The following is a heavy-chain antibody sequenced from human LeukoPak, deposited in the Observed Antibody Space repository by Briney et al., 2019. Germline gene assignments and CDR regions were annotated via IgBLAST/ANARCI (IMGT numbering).Heavy chain of an antibody. CDR1: GGTFSSYA. CDR3: AKGRAWGSYGRGFDY. J-gene: IGHJ4*02. Sequence: ASVKVSCKASGGTFSSYAISWVRQAPGQGLEWMGGIIPIFGTANYAQKFQGRVTITTDESTSTAYMELGSLRSEDTAVYYCAKGRAWGSYGRGFDYWGQGTLVTVSS. V-gene: IGHV1-69*05. D-gene: IGHD1-26*01. CDR2: IIPIFGTA.